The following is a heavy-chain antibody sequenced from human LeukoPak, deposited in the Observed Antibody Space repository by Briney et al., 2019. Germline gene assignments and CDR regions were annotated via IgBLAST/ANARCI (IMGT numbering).Heavy chain of an antibody. CDR1: GYTFTGYY. CDR3: ARTAVGYCSSTSCYGQDYYYYYGMDV. Sequence: ASVKVSCKASGYTFTGYYMHWVRQAPGQGLGWMGWINPNSGGTNYAQKFQGWVTMTRDTSISTAYMELSRLRSDDTAVYYCARTAVGYCSSTSCYGQDYYYYYGMDVWGQGTTVTVSS. J-gene: IGHJ6*02. CDR2: INPNSGGT. D-gene: IGHD2-2*01. V-gene: IGHV1-2*04.